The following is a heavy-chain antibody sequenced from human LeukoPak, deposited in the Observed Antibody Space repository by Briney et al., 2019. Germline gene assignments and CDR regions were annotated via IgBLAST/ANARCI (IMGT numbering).Heavy chain of an antibody. J-gene: IGHJ4*02. Sequence: SVKVSCKASGGTLSSYAINWVRQAPGQGLEWMGGIIPIFGTANYAQKFQGRVTIIADESSTTAYMELSSLRSEDTAVYYCARREETFGTYFDYWGQGTLVTVSS. CDR1: GGTLSSYA. CDR2: IIPIFGTA. D-gene: IGHD3-10*01. V-gene: IGHV1-69*13. CDR3: ARREETFGTYFDY.